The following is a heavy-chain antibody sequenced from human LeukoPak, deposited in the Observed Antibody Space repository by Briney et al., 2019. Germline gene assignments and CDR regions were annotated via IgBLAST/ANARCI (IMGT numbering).Heavy chain of an antibody. CDR2: INPNSGGT. Sequence: ASVKVSCKASGYTFTGYYMHWVRQAPGQGLEWMGWINPNSGGTNYAQKFQGWVAMTRDTSISTAYMELSRLRPDDTAVYYCARVGDYGDYSGFDPWGQGTLVTVSS. CDR3: ARVGDYGDYSGFDP. J-gene: IGHJ5*02. CDR1: GYTFTGYY. D-gene: IGHD4-17*01. V-gene: IGHV1-2*04.